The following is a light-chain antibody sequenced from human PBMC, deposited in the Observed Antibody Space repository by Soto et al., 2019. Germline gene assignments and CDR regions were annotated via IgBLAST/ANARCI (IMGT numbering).Light chain of an antibody. CDR1: SSNIGNNY. CDR3: GTWDSSLSAGSYA. V-gene: IGLV1-51*01. J-gene: IGLJ1*01. Sequence: TEPRAVKAAAGEGGSISCTKSSSNIGNNYVSWYQQLPGTAPKLLIYDNNKRPSGIPDRFSGSKSGTSATLGITGLQTGDEADYYCGTWDSSLSAGSYAFGTGTKVTVL. CDR2: DNN.